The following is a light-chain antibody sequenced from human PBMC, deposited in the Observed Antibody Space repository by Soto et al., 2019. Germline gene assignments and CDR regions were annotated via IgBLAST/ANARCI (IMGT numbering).Light chain of an antibody. CDR3: QQFAISTT. CDR1: HNIERW. V-gene: IGKV1-5*01. CDR2: DAS. J-gene: IGKJ1*01. Sequence: IQMTQSPSTLSASVGDRVTITCRASHNIERWMAWYQQKPGKAPSLLIFDASTLHSGVPSRFSGSGSGTDFTLTVSSLQPDDFATYYCQQFAISTTFGQGTKVEVK.